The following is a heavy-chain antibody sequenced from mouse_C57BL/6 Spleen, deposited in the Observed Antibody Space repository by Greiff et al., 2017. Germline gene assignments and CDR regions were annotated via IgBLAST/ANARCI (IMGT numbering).Heavy chain of an antibody. CDR2: IYPGDGDT. CDR1: GYAFSSYW. CDR3: ARNGYYDYAMDY. J-gene: IGHJ4*01. V-gene: IGHV1-80*01. Sequence: VQGVESGAELVKPGASVKISCKASGYAFSSYWMNWVKQRPGKGLEWIGQIYPGDGDTNYNGKFKGKATLTADKSSSTAYMQLSSLTSEDSAVYFCARNGYYDYAMDYWGQGTSVTVSS. D-gene: IGHD2-3*01.